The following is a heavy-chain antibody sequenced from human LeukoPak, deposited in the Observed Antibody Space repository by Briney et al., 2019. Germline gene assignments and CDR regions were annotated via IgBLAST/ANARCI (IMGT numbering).Heavy chain of an antibody. CDR2: IIPILGIA. CDR1: GGTFSSYT. J-gene: IGHJ3*02. Sequence: SLKVSCKASGGTFSSYTISWVRQAPGQGLEWMARIIPILGIANYAQKFQGRVTITADKSTSTAYMELSSLRAEDTAVYYCASPDWGSVNAFDIWGQGTMVTVSS. CDR3: ASPDWGSVNAFDI. V-gene: IGHV1-69*02. D-gene: IGHD7-27*01.